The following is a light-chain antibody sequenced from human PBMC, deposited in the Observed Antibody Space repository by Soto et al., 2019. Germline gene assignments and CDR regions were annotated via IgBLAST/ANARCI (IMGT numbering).Light chain of an antibody. CDR1: QSISSN. CDR3: QQYGSSGT. CDR2: GVS. V-gene: IGKV3-20*01. J-gene: IGKJ1*01. Sequence: EIVMTQSPATLSVSPGERATLSCRASQSISSNLAWYQQKPGQAPRLLMYGVSTRDTGIPDRFSGSGAGTDFTLTISRLEPEDFAVYYCQQYGSSGTFGQGTKVDIK.